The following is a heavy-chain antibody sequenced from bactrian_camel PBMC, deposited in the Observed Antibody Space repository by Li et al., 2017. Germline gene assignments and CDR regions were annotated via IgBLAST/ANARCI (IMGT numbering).Heavy chain of an antibody. CDR3: VRDRAPDGCRDYDY. CDR2: SNGNGGST. D-gene: IGHD3*01. J-gene: IGHJ4*01. CDR1: GFTISSYN. Sequence: HVQLVESGGGLVQPGTSLRLSCVASGFTISSYNFAWVRQAPGKGLEWISTSNGNGGSTYYADSVKGRFTISRDNAKNTLYLQLDSLKTEDTAVYYCVRDRAPDGCRDYDYWGQGTQVT. V-gene: IGHV3S1*01.